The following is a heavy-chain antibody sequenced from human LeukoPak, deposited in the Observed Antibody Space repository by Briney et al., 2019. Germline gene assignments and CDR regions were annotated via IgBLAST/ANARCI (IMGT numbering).Heavy chain of an antibody. CDR3: ARDRYCSGGSCYYDNWFDP. CDR1: GFTFSSYG. V-gene: IGHV3-33*01. D-gene: IGHD2-15*01. J-gene: IGHJ5*02. Sequence: SGGSLRLSCAASGFTFSSYGMHWVRQAPGKGLGWVAVIWYDGSNKYYADSVKGRFTISRDNSKNTLYLQMNSLRAEDTAVYYCARDRYCSGGSCYYDNWFDPWGQGTLVTVSS. CDR2: IWYDGSNK.